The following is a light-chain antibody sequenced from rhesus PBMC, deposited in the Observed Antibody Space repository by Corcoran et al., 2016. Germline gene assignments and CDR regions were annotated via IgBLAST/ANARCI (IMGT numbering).Light chain of an antibody. CDR3: QQDYNWPLT. V-gene: IGKV3-42*01. CDR2: GAS. Sequence: EIVMTQSPATLSLSPGERATLSCRASQRVSSTLAWYQTKPGQSPNLLTYGASKRATGTPYRFSGSGCGRAFTLTISSLEPEDVGVYYCQQDYNWPLTFGGGTKVELK. CDR1: QRVSST. J-gene: IGKJ4*01.